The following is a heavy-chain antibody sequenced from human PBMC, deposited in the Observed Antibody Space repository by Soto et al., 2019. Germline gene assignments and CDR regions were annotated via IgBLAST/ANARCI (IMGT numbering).Heavy chain of an antibody. CDR3: ARDCSSTSCSTGFDY. D-gene: IGHD2-2*02. Sequence: GGSLRLSCAASGFTFSSYEMNWVRQAPGKGLEWVSYISSSGSTIYYADSVKGRFTISRDNAKNSLYLQMNSLRAEDTAVYYCARDCSSTSCSTGFDYWGQGTLVTVSS. CDR1: GFTFSSYE. CDR2: ISSSGSTI. J-gene: IGHJ4*02. V-gene: IGHV3-48*03.